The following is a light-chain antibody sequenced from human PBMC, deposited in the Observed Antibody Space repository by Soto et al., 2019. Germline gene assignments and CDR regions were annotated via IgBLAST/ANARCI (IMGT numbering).Light chain of an antibody. CDR1: QSISSW. Sequence: DTQMTQSPSILSASVGDRVTITCRASQSISSWLAWYQQKPGIAPKLRSYKASTLQSGVPSRFSGSGYGTVFTLTISRLQPDDSATYYCQQYDVYSTFGQGTKVDI. V-gene: IGKV1-5*03. CDR2: KAS. CDR3: QQYDVYST. J-gene: IGKJ1*01.